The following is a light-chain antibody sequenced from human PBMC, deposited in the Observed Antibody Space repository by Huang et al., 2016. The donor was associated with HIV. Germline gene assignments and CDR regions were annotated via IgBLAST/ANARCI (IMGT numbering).Light chain of an antibody. V-gene: IGKV4-1*01. J-gene: IGKJ1*01. CDR3: QQYYSIPG. Sequence: DIVMTQSPDSLAVSLGERATITCVSSQSVLSPSNNRNPLAWYQLKPRQPPKLRIYWASTRESGVPDRFRCSGSATDFTLTIDNLQAEDVALYFCQQYYSIPGFGQGTYVEV. CDR2: WAS. CDR1: QSVLSPSNNRNP.